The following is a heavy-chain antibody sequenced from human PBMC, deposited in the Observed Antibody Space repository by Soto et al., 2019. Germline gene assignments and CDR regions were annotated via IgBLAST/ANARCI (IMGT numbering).Heavy chain of an antibody. CDR3: ARSYDSSGYYPTDDAFDI. Sequence: QLQLQESGPGLVKPSETLSLTCTVSGGSISSSSYYWGWIRQPPGKGLEWIGSIYYSGSTYYNPSLKSRVTISGDTSKNQFSLKLSSVTAADTAVYYCARSYDSSGYYPTDDAFDIWGQGTMVTVSS. V-gene: IGHV4-39*01. CDR1: GGSISSSSYY. J-gene: IGHJ3*02. D-gene: IGHD3-22*01. CDR2: IYYSGST.